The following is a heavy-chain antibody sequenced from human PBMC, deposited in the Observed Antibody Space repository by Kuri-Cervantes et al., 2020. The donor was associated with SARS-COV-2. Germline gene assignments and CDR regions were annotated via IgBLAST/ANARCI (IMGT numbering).Heavy chain of an antibody. J-gene: IGHJ6*03. D-gene: IGHD7-27*01. CDR3: ARDPGLTGELSYYMDV. CDR2: MNPNSGNT. CDR1: GYTSTSYD. Sequence: ASVKVSCKASGYTSTSYDINWVRQATGQGLEWMGWMNPNSGNTGYAQKFQGRVTMTRNTSISTAYMELSSLRSEDTAVYYCARDPGLTGELSYYMDVWGKGTTVTVSS. V-gene: IGHV1-8*02.